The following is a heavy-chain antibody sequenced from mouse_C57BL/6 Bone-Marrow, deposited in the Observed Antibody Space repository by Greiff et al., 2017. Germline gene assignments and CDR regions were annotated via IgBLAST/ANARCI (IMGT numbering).Heavy chain of an antibody. J-gene: IGHJ4*01. D-gene: IGHD2-4*01. CDR3: ARYDYDDAMDY. Sequence: VQLQQPGAELVMPGASVKLSCKASGYTFTSYWMHWVKQRPGQGLEWIGEIDPSDSYTNYNQKFKGKSTLTVDKSSSTAYMQLSSLQSEDSAVYYCARYDYDDAMDYWGQGTSVTVSS. CDR1: GYTFTSYW. CDR2: IDPSDSYT. V-gene: IGHV1-69*01.